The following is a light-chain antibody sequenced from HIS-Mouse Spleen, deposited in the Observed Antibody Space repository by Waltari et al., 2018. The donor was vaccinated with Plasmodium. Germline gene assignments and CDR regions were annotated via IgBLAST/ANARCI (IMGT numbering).Light chain of an antibody. CDR1: SSDVGGYNY. CDR3: CSYAGSYTFLWV. CDR2: DVS. V-gene: IGLV2-11*01. Sequence: QSALTQPRSVSGSPGQSVTISCTGTSSDVGGYNYVSWYQPHPGTAPKLMIYDVSKLPSGVPDRFSGSKSGNTACLTISGLQAEDEADYYCCSYAGSYTFLWVFGGGTKLTVL. J-gene: IGLJ3*02.